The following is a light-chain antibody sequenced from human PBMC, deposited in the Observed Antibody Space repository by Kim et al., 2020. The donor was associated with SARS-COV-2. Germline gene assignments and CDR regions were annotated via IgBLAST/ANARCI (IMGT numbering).Light chain of an antibody. J-gene: IGLJ1*01. V-gene: IGLV3-1*01. CDR3: QAWDISTYV. CDR1: KLGDKY. Sequence: SVAPGQTASITCSGDKLGDKYACWYQQKPGQSPVLVIYQDSKRPSGIPERFSGSNSGNTATLTISGTQAMDEADYYCQAWDISTYVFGTGTKVTVL. CDR2: QDS.